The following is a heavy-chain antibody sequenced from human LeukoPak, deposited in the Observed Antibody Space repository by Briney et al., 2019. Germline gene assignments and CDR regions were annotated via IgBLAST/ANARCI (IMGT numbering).Heavy chain of an antibody. D-gene: IGHD3-10*01. CDR3: ARVLWFGELSYFDC. Sequence: SETLSLTCTVSGGSISSYYWSWIRQPPGKGLEWIGYIYYSGSTNYNPSLKSRVTISVDTSKNQFSLKLSSVTAADTAVYYCARVLWFGELSYFDCWGQGTLVTVSS. J-gene: IGHJ4*02. V-gene: IGHV4-59*08. CDR2: IYYSGST. CDR1: GGSISSYY.